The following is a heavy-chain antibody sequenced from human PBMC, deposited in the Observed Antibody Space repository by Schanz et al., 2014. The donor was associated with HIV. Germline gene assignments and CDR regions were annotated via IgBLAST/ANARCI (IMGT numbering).Heavy chain of an antibody. D-gene: IGHD1-26*01. CDR3: AKDGSWEAFDGFDI. CDR1: GFTFSGYG. V-gene: IGHV3-33*06. CDR2: IWYDGKNR. J-gene: IGHJ3*02. Sequence: QVQLVESGGGVVQPGRSLRLSCAVSGFTFSGYGMHWVRQAPGKGLEWVAVIWYDGKNRDYADSVKGRFTISRDNSKNTLYLQMNRMRTEDTAVYYCAKDGSWEAFDGFDIWGQGTMVTVSS.